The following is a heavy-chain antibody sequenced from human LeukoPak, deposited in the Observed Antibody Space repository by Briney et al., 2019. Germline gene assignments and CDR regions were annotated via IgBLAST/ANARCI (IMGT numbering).Heavy chain of an antibody. CDR1: GFTFSSYE. CDR3: AREDYGDSFDY. J-gene: IGHJ4*02. Sequence: GGSLRLSCAASGFTFSSYEIIWVRQAPGQGLEWVSYISSSGSNTYYADSVKGRFTISRDNAKNSLYLQMNSLSAEDTAVYYCAREDYGDSFDYWGQGTLVTVSS. CDR2: ISSSGSNT. D-gene: IGHD4-17*01. V-gene: IGHV3-48*03.